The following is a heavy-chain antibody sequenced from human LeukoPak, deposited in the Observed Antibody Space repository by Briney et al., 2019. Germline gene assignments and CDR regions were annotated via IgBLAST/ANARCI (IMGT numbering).Heavy chain of an antibody. J-gene: IGHJ5*02. CDR2: IYSSGST. V-gene: IGHV4-4*07. Sequence: KPSETLSLTCTVSGGSISTYYWSWIRQPAGKGLEWIGRIYSSGSTNYNPSLESRVTMSVDTSQNQFSLKLSSVTAADTVVYYCVRESLVVFPYWFDPWGQGTLVTVSP. CDR3: VRESLVVFPYWFDP. CDR1: GGSISTYY. D-gene: IGHD2-2*01.